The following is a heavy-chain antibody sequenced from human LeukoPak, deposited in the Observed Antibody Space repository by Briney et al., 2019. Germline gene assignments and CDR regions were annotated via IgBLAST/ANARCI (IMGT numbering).Heavy chain of an antibody. CDR2: INPSGGST. V-gene: IGHV1-46*01. CDR1: GYTFTSYY. CDR3: ASLGGDMDLDTFDHYYSGMDL. Sequence: ASVKVSCKASGYTFTSYYMHWVRQAPGQGLEWMGIINPSGGSTSYAQKFQGRVTMTRDTSTSTVYMELSSLRSEDTAVYYCASLGGDMDLDTFDHYYSGMDLWGQGTTATVSS. D-gene: IGHD2-21*02. J-gene: IGHJ6*02.